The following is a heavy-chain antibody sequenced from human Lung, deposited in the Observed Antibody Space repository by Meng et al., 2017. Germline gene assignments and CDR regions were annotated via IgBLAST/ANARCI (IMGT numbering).Heavy chain of an antibody. J-gene: IGHJ4*02. Sequence: VRGGARGQRLVEPRDPPSPPSAGSVGAYSSGNWCSWARKPPGKGLELIGEISHSENTNYSRRFRSRVAMSVGRSRHKFCLELNSVTAADTSVYFCASGGAYCLHSWGQGTLVTVSS. CDR2: ISHSENT. CDR3: ASGGAYCLHS. D-gene: IGHD4-17*01. CDR1: VGAYSSGNW. V-gene: IGHV4-4*01.